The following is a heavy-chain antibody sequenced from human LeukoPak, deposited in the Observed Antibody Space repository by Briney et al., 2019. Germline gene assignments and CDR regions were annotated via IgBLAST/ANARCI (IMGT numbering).Heavy chain of an antibody. CDR3: ARHPVNTKSSSPAFYMDV. Sequence: GESLKISCKGSGYSFTSYWIGWVRQMPGKGLEWMGIIYPGDSDTRYSPSFQGQVTISADKSISTAYLQWSSLKASGTAMYYCARHPVNTKSSSPAFYMDVWGKGTTVTVSS. CDR1: GYSFTSYW. J-gene: IGHJ6*03. V-gene: IGHV5-51*01. D-gene: IGHD6-13*01. CDR2: IYPGDSDT.